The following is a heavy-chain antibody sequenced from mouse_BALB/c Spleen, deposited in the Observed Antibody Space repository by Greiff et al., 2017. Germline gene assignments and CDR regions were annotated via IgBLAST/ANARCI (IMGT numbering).Heavy chain of an antibody. CDR2: IWAGGST. Sequence: QVQLKQSGPGLVAPSQSLSITCTVSGFSLTSYGVHWVRQPPGKGLEWLGVIWAGGSTNYNSALMSRLSISKDNSKSQVFLKMNSLQTDDTAMYYCARGGLYTYYFDYWGQGTTLTVSS. CDR1: GFSLTSYG. J-gene: IGHJ2*01. CDR3: ARGGLYTYYFDY. D-gene: IGHD5-1-1*01. V-gene: IGHV2-9*02.